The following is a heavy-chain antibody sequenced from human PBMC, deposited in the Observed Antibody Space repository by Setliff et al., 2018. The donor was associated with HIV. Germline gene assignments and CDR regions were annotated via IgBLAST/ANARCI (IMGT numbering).Heavy chain of an antibody. CDR2: IYTSGST. CDR3: ARGYSSSWYAVEYFQY. D-gene: IGHD6-13*01. Sequence: PSETLSLTCTVSGSAISSGSYYWSWIRQPAGKGLEWIGRIYTSGSTNYNPSLKSRVTISVDTSKNQFSLQLSSVTAADTDVYYCARGYSSSWYAVEYFQYWGQGTLVTVSS. CDR1: GSAISSGSYY. J-gene: IGHJ1*01. V-gene: IGHV4-61*02.